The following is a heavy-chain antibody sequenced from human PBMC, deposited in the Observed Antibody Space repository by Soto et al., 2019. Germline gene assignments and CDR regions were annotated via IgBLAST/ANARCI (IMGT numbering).Heavy chain of an antibody. V-gene: IGHV3-30*18. D-gene: IGHD5-12*01. CDR2: ISYDGSKK. CDR1: GFTFSSYG. J-gene: IGHJ3*01. Sequence: QVQLVESGGGVVQPGRSLRLSCAASGFTFSSYGMHWVRQAPGKGLEWVAVISYDGSKKYYADSAKGLFTISRDNSKNTLSLQTNSRRAEDTAVYYCAKEANQPTLQSRGYNAFDFWGEGAMVTVS. CDR3: AKEANQPTLQSRGYNAFDF.